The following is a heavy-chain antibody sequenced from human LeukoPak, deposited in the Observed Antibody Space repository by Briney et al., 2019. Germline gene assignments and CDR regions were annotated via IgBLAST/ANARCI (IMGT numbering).Heavy chain of an antibody. V-gene: IGHV1-2*06. Sequence: ASVKVSCKTSGYTFSGYYMYWARQAPGQGLEWMGRINPNSGATNYGQKFQGRVTMTRDTSISTAYMELNSLRFDDTAVYYCARPEKWLGHGMDVWGQGTTVTVSS. D-gene: IGHD6-19*01. CDR1: GYTFSGYY. CDR3: ARPEKWLGHGMDV. CDR2: INPNSGAT. J-gene: IGHJ6*02.